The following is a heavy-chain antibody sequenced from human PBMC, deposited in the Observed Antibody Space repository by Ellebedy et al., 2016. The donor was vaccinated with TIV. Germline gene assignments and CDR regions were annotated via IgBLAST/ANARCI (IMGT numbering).Heavy chain of an antibody. V-gene: IGHV3-53*01. CDR1: GFTVSSNY. D-gene: IGHD4-17*01. J-gene: IGHJ6*03. CDR3: ARAQSTATGNYYYYYMDV. Sequence: GESLKISXAASGFTVSSNYMSWVRQAPGQGLEWVSVIYNTDNTYFADSVKGRFTISRDNSKNTLYLQMNSLRPEDTAMYYCARAQSTATGNYYYYYMDVWGKGTTVTVSS. CDR2: IYNTDNT.